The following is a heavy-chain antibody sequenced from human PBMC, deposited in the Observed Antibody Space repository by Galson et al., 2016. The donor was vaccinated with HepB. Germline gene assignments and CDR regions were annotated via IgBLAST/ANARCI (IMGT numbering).Heavy chain of an antibody. CDR1: GFPFSTHA. V-gene: IGHV3-23*01. CDR2: IRTDDIRSGFKP. CDR3: ARLDCGPGSCYPRPYYFDC. J-gene: IGHJ4*01. D-gene: IGHD2-15*01. Sequence: SLRLSCAVSGFPFSTHAMGWVRQSPGEGLKWVSVIRTDDIRSGFKPYFADSFKGRFTVSRDDSENTLYLQLNSLTVKDTAVYFCARLDCGPGSCYPRPYYFDCWGHVILVTVSS.